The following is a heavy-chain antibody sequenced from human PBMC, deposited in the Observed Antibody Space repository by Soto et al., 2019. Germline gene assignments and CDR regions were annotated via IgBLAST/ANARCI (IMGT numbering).Heavy chain of an antibody. D-gene: IGHD5-18*01. V-gene: IGHV4-30-4*08. CDR3: ARWIQLWSSNYYFDY. J-gene: IGHJ4*02. CDR1: GGSISSGGYY. Sequence: SETLSLTCTVSGGSISSGGYYWSWIRQLPGKGLEWIGYIHYSGSTYYNPSLKSRVTISVDTSKNQFSLKLSSVTAADTAVYYCARWIQLWSSNYYFDYWGQGTLVTVSS. CDR2: IHYSGST.